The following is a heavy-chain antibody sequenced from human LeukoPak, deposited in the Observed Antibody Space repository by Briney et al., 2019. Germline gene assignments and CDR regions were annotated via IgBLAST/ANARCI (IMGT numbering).Heavy chain of an antibody. D-gene: IGHD5-18*01. CDR1: GFTFSSYA. CDR2: ISYDGSNK. CDR3: ARDSSDTAMAPPEDY. V-gene: IGHV3-30-3*01. J-gene: IGHJ4*02. Sequence: GGSLRPSCAASGFTFSSYAMHWVRQAPGKGLEWVAVISYDGSNKYYADSVKGRFTISRDNSKNTLYLQMNSLRAEDTAVYYCARDSSDTAMAPPEDYWGQGTLVTVSS.